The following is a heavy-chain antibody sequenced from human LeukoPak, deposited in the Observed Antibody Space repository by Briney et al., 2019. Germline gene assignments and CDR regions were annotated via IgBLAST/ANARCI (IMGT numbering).Heavy chain of an antibody. CDR2: IRYDGSNK. V-gene: IGHV3-30*02. Sequence: GGSLRLSCAASGFTFSSYGMHWVRQAPGKGLEWVAFIRYDGSNKYYADSVKGRFTISRDNSKNTLYLQMNSLRAEDTAVYYCEVTSRYCSGGSCYYYYMDVWGKGTTVTVSS. J-gene: IGHJ6*03. CDR1: GFTFSSYG. D-gene: IGHD2-15*01. CDR3: EVTSRYCSGGSCYYYYMDV.